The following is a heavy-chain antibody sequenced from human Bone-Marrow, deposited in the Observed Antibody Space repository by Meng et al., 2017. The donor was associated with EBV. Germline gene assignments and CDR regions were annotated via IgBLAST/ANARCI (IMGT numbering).Heavy chain of an antibody. V-gene: IGHV1-69*06. CDR1: GGTFSSYA. D-gene: IGHD2-2*02. Sequence: QVQLVQSGAEVKKPGSSVKVSCTASGGTFSSYAISWVRQAPGQGLEWMGGIIPIFGTANYAQKFQGRVTITADKSTSTAYMELSSLRSEDTAVYYCARANLKNIVVVPAAINYFDYWGQGTLVTVSS. CDR2: IIPIFGTA. J-gene: IGHJ4*02. CDR3: ARANLKNIVVVPAAINYFDY.